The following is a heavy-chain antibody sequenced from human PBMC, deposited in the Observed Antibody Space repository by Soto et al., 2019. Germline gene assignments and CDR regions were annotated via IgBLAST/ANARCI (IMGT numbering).Heavy chain of an antibody. J-gene: IGHJ4*02. CDR3: ARDYCDCSDLDYLDY. V-gene: IGHV1-2*04. Sequence: ASVQVSSKASGYTFHGSYIHWVRQAPGRGLEWMGWIDPIRGGTNYAQKFQGWVTMTRDTSIASVYMDLSRLKSDDTAVYYCARDYCDCSDLDYLDYLGQGTLVTVSS. CDR2: IDPIRGGT. CDR1: GYTFHGSY. D-gene: IGHD3-22*01.